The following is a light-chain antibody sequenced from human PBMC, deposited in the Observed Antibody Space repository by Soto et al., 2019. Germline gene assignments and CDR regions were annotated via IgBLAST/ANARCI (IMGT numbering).Light chain of an antibody. V-gene: IGKV3-20*01. CDR1: QSVDIN. J-gene: IGKJ3*01. CDR2: GAS. Sequence: DIVRKQSRPILSVPPGDRVTLSCTASQSVDINLAWYQPKPGQAPRLLPHGASNRAAGIPDRFSSSVSATDYTLIIRRLEPEDLALYDGQEYGNAPPFTFGPGTKVDI. CDR3: QEYGNAPPFT.